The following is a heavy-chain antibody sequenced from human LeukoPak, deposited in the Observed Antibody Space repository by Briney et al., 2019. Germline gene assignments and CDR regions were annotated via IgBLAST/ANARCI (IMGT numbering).Heavy chain of an antibody. D-gene: IGHD3-3*01. Sequence: GGSLRLSCAASGFTFSNYNMNWVRQAPGKGLEWVSSISSSNNYIYYADSVKGRFTISRDNAKNSLYLQMNSLRAEDTAVYYCAKGLDDFWSGLRRPTSIDYWGQGTLVTVSS. V-gene: IGHV3-21*04. CDR3: AKGLDDFWSGLRRPTSIDY. J-gene: IGHJ4*02. CDR1: GFTFSNYN. CDR2: ISSSNNYI.